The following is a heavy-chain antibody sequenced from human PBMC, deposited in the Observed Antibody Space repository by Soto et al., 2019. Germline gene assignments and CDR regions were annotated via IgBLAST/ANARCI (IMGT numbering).Heavy chain of an antibody. CDR1: GGTFSSYT. D-gene: IGHD6-13*01. CDR2: IIPILGIA. V-gene: IGHV1-69*08. Sequence: QVQLVQSGAEVKKPGSSVKVSCKASGGTFSSYTISWVRQAPGQGLEWMGRIIPILGIANFAQKFQGRVTIXADXSXSTAYMELSSLRSEDTAVYYCARDSSSSWYVWWFDPWGQGTLVTVSS. CDR3: ARDSSSSWYVWWFDP. J-gene: IGHJ5*02.